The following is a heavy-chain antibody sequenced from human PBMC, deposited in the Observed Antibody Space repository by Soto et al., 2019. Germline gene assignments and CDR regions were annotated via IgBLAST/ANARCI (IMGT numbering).Heavy chain of an antibody. Sequence: EVQLVESGGGLVQPGRSLRLSCAASGFTFDDYAMHWVRQAPGKGLEWVSGISWNSGSIGYADSVKGRFTISRDNAKNSLYLQMNSLRAEDTALYYCAEADGSGSYTLIDAFDIWGQGTMVTVSS. V-gene: IGHV3-9*01. CDR2: ISWNSGSI. J-gene: IGHJ3*02. CDR1: GFTFDDYA. D-gene: IGHD3-10*01. CDR3: AEADGSGSYTLIDAFDI.